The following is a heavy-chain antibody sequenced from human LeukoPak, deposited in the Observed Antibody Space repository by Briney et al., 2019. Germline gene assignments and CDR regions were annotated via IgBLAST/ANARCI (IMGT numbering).Heavy chain of an antibody. Sequence: GGSVKVSCKASGYTFTSYDINWVRQATGQGLEWMGWMNPNSGNTGYAQKFQGRVTMTRNTSISTAYMELSSLRSEDTAVYYRAKGVASSIWNAIDVWGQGTLVTVSS. J-gene: IGHJ4*02. CDR2: MNPNSGNT. V-gene: IGHV1-8*01. CDR3: AKGVASSIWNAIDV. D-gene: IGHD1-1*01. CDR1: GYTFTSYD.